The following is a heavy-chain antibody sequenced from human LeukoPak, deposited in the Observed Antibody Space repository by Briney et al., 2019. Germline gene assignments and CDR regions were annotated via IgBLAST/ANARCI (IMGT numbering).Heavy chain of an antibody. Sequence: WGSLRLSCAASGFTFSNYAMSWVRQAPGKGLEWVSTISGSDGGTYYADSVKGRFTISRDNSKNTLYLQINSLRAEDTAVYYCAKGGSGYYYYFDYWGQGTLFTVSS. CDR2: ISGSDGGT. CDR1: GFTFSNYA. V-gene: IGHV3-23*01. J-gene: IGHJ4*02. CDR3: AKGGSGYYYYFDY. D-gene: IGHD3-22*01.